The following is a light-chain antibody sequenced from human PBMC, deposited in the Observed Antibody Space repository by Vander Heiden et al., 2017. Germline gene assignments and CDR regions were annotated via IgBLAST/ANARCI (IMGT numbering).Light chain of an antibody. CDR3: CSYAGRYTYV. V-gene: IGLV2-11*01. CDR2: DVS. J-gene: IGLJ1*01. CDR1: SSDVGGYDY. Sequence: QSALTQPRSVSGSPAQSVTISCTGTSSDVGGYDYVSWYQQHPDKAPKLMIYDVSKRPSGVPDRFSASKSGNTASLTISGLQAEDEADYYCCSYAGRYTYVFGTGTQVTVL.